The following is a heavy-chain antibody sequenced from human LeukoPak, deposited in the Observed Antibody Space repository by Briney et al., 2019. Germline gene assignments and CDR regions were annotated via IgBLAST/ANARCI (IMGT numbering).Heavy chain of an antibody. CDR2: ISGSGGST. CDR3: AKGRVATPSRDFQH. V-gene: IGHV3-23*01. CDR1: GSTFSSYA. D-gene: IGHD5-12*01. Sequence: VGSRRLSCLASGSTFSSYAMSCVRHAAGKVLDLVSAISGSGGSTYYAASVKGRFTISRDNSKSTLYLQMNSLSAEDTAVYYCAKGRVATPSRDFQHWGQGTLVTVSS. J-gene: IGHJ1*01.